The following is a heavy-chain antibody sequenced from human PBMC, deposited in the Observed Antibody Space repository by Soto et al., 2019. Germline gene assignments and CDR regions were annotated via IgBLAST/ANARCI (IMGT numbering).Heavy chain of an antibody. J-gene: IGHJ6*02. CDR1: GYTFTGYY. CDR3: AKSAPEYYDFWSGYYTGYYYYYGMDV. Sequence: GASVKVSCKASGYTFTGYYMHWVRQAPGQGLEWMGWINPNSGGTNYAQKFQGRVTMTRDTSISTAYMELSRLRSDDTAVYYCAKSAPEYYDFWSGYYTGYYYYYGMDVWGQGTTVTVSS. CDR2: INPNSGGT. D-gene: IGHD3-3*01. V-gene: IGHV1-2*02.